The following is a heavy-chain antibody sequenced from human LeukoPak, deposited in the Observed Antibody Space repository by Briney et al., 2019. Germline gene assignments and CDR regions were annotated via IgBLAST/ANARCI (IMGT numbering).Heavy chain of an antibody. Sequence: SEALSLTCTVSGGSLSRYYWSWIRQPPGKGLEWIGYIYYSGSTNYNPSLKSRVTISVATSKNQFSLKLSSVTAADTAVYYCVRYYYDSSGYYNFDYWGQGTLVTVSS. CDR2: IYYSGST. D-gene: IGHD3-22*01. V-gene: IGHV4-59*01. CDR3: VRYYYDSSGYYNFDY. J-gene: IGHJ4*02. CDR1: GGSLSRYY.